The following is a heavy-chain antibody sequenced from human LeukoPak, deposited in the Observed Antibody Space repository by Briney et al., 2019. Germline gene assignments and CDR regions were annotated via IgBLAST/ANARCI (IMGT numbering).Heavy chain of an antibody. CDR2: IYYSGST. D-gene: IGHD3-10*01. CDR3: ARSGPHVDY. CDR1: GGSISSSSYY. Sequence: SETLSLTCTVSGGSISSSSYYWGWIRQPPGKGLEWIGSIYYSGSTYYNPSLKSRVTISVDTSKNQFSLKLSSVTAADTTVYYCARSGPHVDYWGQGTLVTVSS. V-gene: IGHV4-39*07. J-gene: IGHJ4*02.